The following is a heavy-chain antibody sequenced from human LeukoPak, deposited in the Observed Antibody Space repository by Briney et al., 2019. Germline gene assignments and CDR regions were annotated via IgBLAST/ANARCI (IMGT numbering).Heavy chain of an antibody. Sequence: SETLSLTCTVSGGSISSSSYYWGWIRQPPGKGLEWIGSIYYSGSTYYNPSLKSRVTISVDTSKNQFSLKLSSVTAADTAVYYCAQTYYYDSSGHYYVDYFDYWGQGTLVTVSS. CDR2: IYYSGST. D-gene: IGHD3-22*01. CDR3: AQTYYYDSSGHYYVDYFDY. J-gene: IGHJ4*02. V-gene: IGHV4-39*07. CDR1: GGSISSSSYY.